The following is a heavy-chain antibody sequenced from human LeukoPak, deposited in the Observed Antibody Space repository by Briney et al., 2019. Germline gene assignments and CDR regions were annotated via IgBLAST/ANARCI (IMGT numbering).Heavy chain of an antibody. Sequence: SETLSLTCTVSGGSISSYYWSWIRQPPGKGLEWIVYIYYSGSTNYNPSLKSRVTISVDTSKNQFSLKLSSVTAADTAVYYCARLPTGAYCGGDCYPAAFDIWGQGTMITVSS. CDR3: ARLPTGAYCGGDCYPAAFDI. V-gene: IGHV4-59*01. CDR2: IYYSGST. J-gene: IGHJ3*02. CDR1: GGSISSYY. D-gene: IGHD2-21*02.